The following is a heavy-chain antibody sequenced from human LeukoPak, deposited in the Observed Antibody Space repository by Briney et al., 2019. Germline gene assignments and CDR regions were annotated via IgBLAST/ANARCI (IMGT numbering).Heavy chain of an antibody. CDR2: IYYSGST. V-gene: IGHV4-39*07. CDR1: GGSISSSSYY. D-gene: IGHD3-3*01. Sequence: PSETLSLTCTVSGGSISSSSYYWGWIRQPPGKGLEWIGSIYYSGSTYYNPSLKSRVTISVDTSKNQFSLKLSSVTAADTAVYYCARGRAFWSGYYPLEWLRSCYFDYWGQGTLVTVSS. CDR3: ARGRAFWSGYYPLEWLRSCYFDY. J-gene: IGHJ4*02.